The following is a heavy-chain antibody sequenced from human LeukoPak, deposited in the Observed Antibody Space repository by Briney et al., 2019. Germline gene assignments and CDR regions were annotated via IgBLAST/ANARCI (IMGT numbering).Heavy chain of an antibody. CDR2: IKRDGREK. J-gene: IGHJ4*02. CDR3: ARVCVSGWTGCMDH. Sequence: GGSLRLSCAASGFTFSRHWMTWVRQAPGKGPEWVANIKRDGREKNYVDSVKGRFYMSRDNVEDSLHLQMNSLRAEDTAVYYCARVCVSGWTGCMDHWGQGTLVTVST. CDR1: GFTFSRHW. V-gene: IGHV3-7*01. D-gene: IGHD6-19*01.